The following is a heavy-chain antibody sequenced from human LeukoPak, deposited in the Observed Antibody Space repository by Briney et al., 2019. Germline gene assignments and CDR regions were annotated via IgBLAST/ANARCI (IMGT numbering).Heavy chain of an antibody. V-gene: IGHV3-66*02. J-gene: IGHJ6*02. CDR3: ARVYYYDSSGYYGFFFDYYYGMDV. D-gene: IGHD3-22*01. Sequence: SGGSLRLSCVVSGFTVSNNYMSWVRQAPRKGLEWVSLIYSGGSTYYADSVKGRFTISRDNSKNTLYLQMNSLRAEDTAVYYCARVYYYDSSGYYGFFFDYYYGMDVWGQGTTVTVSS. CDR1: GFTVSNNY. CDR2: IYSGGST.